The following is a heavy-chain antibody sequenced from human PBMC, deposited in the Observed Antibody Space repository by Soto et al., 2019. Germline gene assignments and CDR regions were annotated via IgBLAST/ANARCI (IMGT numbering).Heavy chain of an antibody. CDR2: IISRGPHM. D-gene: IGHD1-20*01. CDR1: GFSFSSFS. Sequence: GGSLRLSGAASGFSFSSFSMNWVRQAPGKGREWGASIISRGPHMYYADSVRGRFTISRDNAKNSLFLQMDSLRADDTAEYYCARASDFFDNRINFDYWGQGSLVTVSS. V-gene: IGHV3-21*01. J-gene: IGHJ4*02. CDR3: ARASDFFDNRINFDY.